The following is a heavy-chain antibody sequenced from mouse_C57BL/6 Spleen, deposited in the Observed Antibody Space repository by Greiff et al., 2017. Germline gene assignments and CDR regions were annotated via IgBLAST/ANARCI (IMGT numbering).Heavy chain of an antibody. CDR3: ARRITTDYNAKDY. V-gene: IGHV1-7*01. Sequence: LVEPGAELAKPGASVKLSCKASGYTFTSYWMHWVKQRPGLGLEWIGYINPSSGYTKYNQKFKDKATLTADKSSSTAYMQLSSRTYVDSAVYYNARRITTDYNAKDYGGQGTSVTVSS. CDR2: INPSSGYT. J-gene: IGHJ4*01. D-gene: IGHD2-4*01. CDR1: GYTFTSYW.